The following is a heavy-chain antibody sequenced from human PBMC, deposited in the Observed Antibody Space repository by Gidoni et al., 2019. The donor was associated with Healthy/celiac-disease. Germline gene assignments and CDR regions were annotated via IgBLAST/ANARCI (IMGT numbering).Heavy chain of an antibody. Sequence: QVQLVQSGAEVKKPGSSVTVSCKASGGTFSSYAISWVRQAPGQGLEWMGRIIPILGIANYAQKCQGRVTITADKSTSTAYMELSSLRSEDTAVYYCARDRDSGSGDYWGQGTLVTVSS. D-gene: IGHD1-26*01. V-gene: IGHV1-69*09. CDR2: IIPILGIA. CDR1: GGTFSSYA. CDR3: ARDRDSGSGDY. J-gene: IGHJ4*02.